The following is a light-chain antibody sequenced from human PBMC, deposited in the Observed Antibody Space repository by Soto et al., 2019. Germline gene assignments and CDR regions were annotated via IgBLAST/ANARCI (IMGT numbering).Light chain of an antibody. CDR3: QQYGSSGK. Sequence: EIVLTQSPGTLSRSPGERATLSGRASQTVSNNYLAWYQQQPGQAPRLLIYGASNTDTRIPDRFSGSGSGTDFTLTISRLEPEDFAVYYCQQYGSSGKLGQGTKVDTK. J-gene: IGKJ1*01. CDR1: QTVSNNY. V-gene: IGKV3-20*01. CDR2: GAS.